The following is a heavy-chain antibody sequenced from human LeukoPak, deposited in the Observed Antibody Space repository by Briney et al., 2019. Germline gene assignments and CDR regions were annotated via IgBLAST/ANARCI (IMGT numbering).Heavy chain of an antibody. J-gene: IGHJ4*02. CDR3: VKGSRGRRPYYFDY. D-gene: IGHD3-10*01. CDR1: GFTFRSYA. Sequence: GGSLRLSCAASGFTFRSYAMAWVRQTPEKGLEWVSAITDSGDDTFYADSVRGRFTISRDNSRDTLYLQMNSLRVDDTAVYHCVKGSRGRRPYYFDYWGRGALVTVSS. V-gene: IGHV3-23*01. CDR2: ITDSGDDT.